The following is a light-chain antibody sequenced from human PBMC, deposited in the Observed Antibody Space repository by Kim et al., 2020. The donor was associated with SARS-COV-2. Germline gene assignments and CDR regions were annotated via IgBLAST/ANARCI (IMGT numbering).Light chain of an antibody. CDR1: TSDVGVYDY. CDR3: CSYAGSHTSR. V-gene: IGLV2-11*01. Sequence: QSALTQPRSVSGSPGQSVTISCTGTTSDVGVYDYVSWYKQHPGKAPKLMIYDVTKRPSGVPDRFSGSKSGITASLTISGLQADDEADYYCCSYAGSHTSRFGGGTKVTVL. J-gene: IGLJ2*01. CDR2: DVT.